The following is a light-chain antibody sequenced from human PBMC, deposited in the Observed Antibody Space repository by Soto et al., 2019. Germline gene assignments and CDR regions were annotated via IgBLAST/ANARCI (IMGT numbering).Light chain of an antibody. CDR2: AAS. Sequence: IQLTQSPSSLSASVGDRVSITCRASQGISSYLAWYQQKAGKAPKLLIYAASTLQSGVPSRFSGSGSGTDFTLTISSLQPEDFATYSCQQLNSYPRTFGQGTKLEIK. CDR1: QGISSY. V-gene: IGKV1-9*01. J-gene: IGKJ2*01. CDR3: QQLNSYPRT.